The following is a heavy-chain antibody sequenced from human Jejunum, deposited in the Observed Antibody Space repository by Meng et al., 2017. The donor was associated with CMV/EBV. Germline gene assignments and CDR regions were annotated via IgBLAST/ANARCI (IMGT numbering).Heavy chain of an antibody. Sequence: SCKASGYTFTDYDINWMRQAPGKGTEWMGWMNTNTGNTTYARGFTGRFVFSLDTSVSTAYVEISGLKAEDTAVYYCARYGLVLGKFDYWGQGTLVTVSS. CDR2: MNTNTGNT. D-gene: IGHD2-8*01. J-gene: IGHJ4*02. CDR1: GYTFTDYD. V-gene: IGHV7-4-1*02. CDR3: ARYGLVLGKFDY.